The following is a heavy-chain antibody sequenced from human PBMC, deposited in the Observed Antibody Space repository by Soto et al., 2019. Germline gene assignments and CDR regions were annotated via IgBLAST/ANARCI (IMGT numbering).Heavy chain of an antibody. CDR3: ARRGANSWYYMDV. CDR1: GGSIDIYY. V-gene: IGHV4-59*08. J-gene: IGHJ6*03. CDR2: VYYSGST. D-gene: IGHD3-16*01. Sequence: QVQLQESGPGLVKPSETLSLTCTVSGGSIDIYYWSWMRQPPGKGLEWIGNVYYSGSTNYSPSLKSRVTISADRFKNQFSLKLSSVTAADTAVYYCARRGANSWYYMDVWGKGTTVTVSS.